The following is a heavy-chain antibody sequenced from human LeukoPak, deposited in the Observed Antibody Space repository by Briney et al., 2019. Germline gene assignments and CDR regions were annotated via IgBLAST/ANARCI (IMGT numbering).Heavy chain of an antibody. J-gene: IGHJ4*02. CDR1: GYSFTSYD. Sequence: GASVKVSCKASGYSFTSYDINWVRQATGQGLEWIGWMNPNSGDADYTQKLKGRVTFTRDTSTRTAYMEVNSLGSEDTAVYYCARSNFGGNVHFDYWGQGTLVTVSS. V-gene: IGHV1-8*02. CDR2: MNPNSGDA. CDR3: ARSNFGGNVHFDY. D-gene: IGHD4-23*01.